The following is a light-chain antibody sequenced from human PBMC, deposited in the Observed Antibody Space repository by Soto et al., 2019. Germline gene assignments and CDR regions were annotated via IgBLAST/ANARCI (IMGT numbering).Light chain of an antibody. J-gene: IGKJ2*01. CDR1: QSVSSSY. Sequence: DIVLTQSPGTLSLSPGERATLSCRASQSVSSSYLGWYKQKPGQAPRLLIYAATSRATGIPDRFSGSGSATDFTLTISRLETEDFEVYYWQQYGSSPYTFGQGTKLEIK. CDR3: QQYGSSPYT. V-gene: IGKV3-20*01. CDR2: AAT.